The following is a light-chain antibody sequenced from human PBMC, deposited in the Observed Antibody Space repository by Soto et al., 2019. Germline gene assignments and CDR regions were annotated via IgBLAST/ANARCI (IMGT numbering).Light chain of an antibody. CDR3: QQFSSYPLT. J-gene: IGKJ4*01. V-gene: IGKV3-20*01. Sequence: EIVLTQSPVTLSLSPGERATLSCRASQSLRNNYLAWYQQKPGQAPRLLIYDASSRATGIPDRFSGGGSGTDFTLTISRLEPEDFAVYYCQQFSSYPLTFGGGTKVDIK. CDR1: QSLRNNY. CDR2: DAS.